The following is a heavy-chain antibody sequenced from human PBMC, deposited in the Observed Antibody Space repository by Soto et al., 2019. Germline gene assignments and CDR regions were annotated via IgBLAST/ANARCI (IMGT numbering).Heavy chain of an antibody. D-gene: IGHD2-8*01. CDR2: IWYDGSNK. J-gene: IGHJ4*02. Sequence: QVQLVESGGGVVQPGRSLRLSCAASGFTFSSYGMHWVRQAPGKGLEWVAVIWYDGSNKYYADSVKGRFTISRDNSKNTLYLQMNSLRAEDTAVYYCARGPMVYAILDYWGQGTLVTVSS. V-gene: IGHV3-33*01. CDR1: GFTFSSYG. CDR3: ARGPMVYAILDY.